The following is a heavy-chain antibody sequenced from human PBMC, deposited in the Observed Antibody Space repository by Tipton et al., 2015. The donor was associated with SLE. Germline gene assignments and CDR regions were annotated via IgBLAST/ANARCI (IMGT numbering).Heavy chain of an antibody. CDR1: GFTFSNAW. D-gene: IGHD2-15*01. CDR2: IKSKTDGGTT. Sequence: SLRLSCAASGFTFSNAWMSWVRQAPGKGLEWVGRIKSKTDGGTTDYAAPVKGRFTISRDDSKNTLYLQMNSLKTEDTAVYYCTTDCSGGSSHRPFYYWGQGTLVTVSS. J-gene: IGHJ4*02. V-gene: IGHV3-15*01. CDR3: TTDCSGGSSHRPFYY.